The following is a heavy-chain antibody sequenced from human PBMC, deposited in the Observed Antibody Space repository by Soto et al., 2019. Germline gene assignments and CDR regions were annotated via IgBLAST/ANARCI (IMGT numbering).Heavy chain of an antibody. CDR1: GFPLSTYG. J-gene: IGHJ6*02. V-gene: IGHV3-23*01. Sequence: EVQLLESGGGLVQPGGSLRLSCAASGFPLSTYGMSLVRQAPGKGLEWVSSITGTGGDTYYADSVKGRFTSSRDNSNNMLYLQMNSLRVEGTAVYYCARIRGYWYGLDVWGQGTTITVSS. CDR2: ITGTGGDT. CDR3: ARIRGYWYGLDV.